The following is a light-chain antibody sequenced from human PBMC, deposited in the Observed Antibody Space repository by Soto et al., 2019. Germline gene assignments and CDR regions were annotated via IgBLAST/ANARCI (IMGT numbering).Light chain of an antibody. Sequence: DIQMTQSPSTLSASVGDRVTITCRASQSIDRWLAWYQQRPGRAPKLLIYDVANLETGVPSRFSGSGSETEFTLTISSLQPDDFAISYCQQYNSYPLTFGGGTKVEIK. CDR2: DVA. CDR3: QQYNSYPLT. J-gene: IGKJ4*01. CDR1: QSIDRW. V-gene: IGKV1-5*01.